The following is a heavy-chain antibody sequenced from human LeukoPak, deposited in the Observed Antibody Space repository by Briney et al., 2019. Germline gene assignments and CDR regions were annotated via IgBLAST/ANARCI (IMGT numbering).Heavy chain of an antibody. D-gene: IGHD3-22*01. CDR1: GYTFTDYY. CDR2: IDPNTGGT. Sequence: ASVKVSCKASGYTFTDYYVHWVRQAPGQGLEWMGWIDPNTGGTNYAQKFQGRVTVTRDTSISTAYMDLSRLRSDDTAVYYCARAGVWDYSDSSGYHNAAFDIWGQGTMVTVSS. V-gene: IGHV1-2*02. CDR3: ARAGVWDYSDSSGYHNAAFDI. J-gene: IGHJ3*02.